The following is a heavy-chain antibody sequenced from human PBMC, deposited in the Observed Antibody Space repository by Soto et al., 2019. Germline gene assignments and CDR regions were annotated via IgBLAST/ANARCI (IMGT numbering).Heavy chain of an antibody. CDR3: ARDKITGLFDY. CDR1: GGSFSGYS. CDR2: INHTGST. V-gene: IGHV4-34*01. Sequence: SETLSLTCAAYGGSFSGYSWTWIRQPPGTGLEWIGEINHTGSTNYNPSLKSRVTISVDTSKNQFSLKLTSVTAADTAVYYCARDKITGLFDYWGQGTLVTVSS. D-gene: IGHD2-8*02. J-gene: IGHJ4*02.